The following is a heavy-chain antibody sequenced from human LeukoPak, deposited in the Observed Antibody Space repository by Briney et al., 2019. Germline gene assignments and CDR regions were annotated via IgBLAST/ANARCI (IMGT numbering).Heavy chain of an antibody. CDR2: IYTSGST. CDR3: ARALAPIYYEDAFDI. Sequence: SETLSLTCTVSGGSISSGSYYWSWIRQPAGKGLEWIGRIYTSGSTNYNPSLKSRVTISVDTSKNQFSLKLSSVTAADTAVYYCARALAPIYYEDAFDIWGQGTMVTVSS. J-gene: IGHJ3*02. CDR1: GGSISSGSYY. D-gene: IGHD3-22*01. V-gene: IGHV4-61*02.